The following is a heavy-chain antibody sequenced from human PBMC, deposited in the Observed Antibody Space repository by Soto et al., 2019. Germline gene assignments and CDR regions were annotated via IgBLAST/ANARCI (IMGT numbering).Heavy chain of an antibody. D-gene: IGHD5-12*01. Sequence: PGGSLRLSCTPSGRTVSSNYMSWVAQAPGKGLELVSIMYSGGDTYYADSVKGRFTISRDNSKNNLYLQMNSLRAEDTAVYYCARDGYNPYWFATWGQGTLVTVSS. V-gene: IGHV3-53*01. J-gene: IGHJ5*02. CDR2: MYSGGDT. CDR3: ARDGYNPYWFAT. CDR1: GRTVSSNY.